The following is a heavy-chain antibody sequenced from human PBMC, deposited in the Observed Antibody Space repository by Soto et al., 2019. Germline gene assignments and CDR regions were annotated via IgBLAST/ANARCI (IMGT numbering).Heavy chain of an antibody. CDR1: GGSFSGYY. V-gene: IGHV4-34*01. CDR2: INHSGST. CDR3: ARNGFPHYSSSV. J-gene: IGHJ4*02. D-gene: IGHD6-6*01. Sequence: QVQLQQWGAGLLKPSETLSPTCAVYGGSFSGYYWSWIRQPPGKGLEWIGEINHSGSTNYNPSLKSRVTISVDTSKNQFSLKLSSVTAADTAVYYCARNGFPHYSSSVWGQGTLVTVSS.